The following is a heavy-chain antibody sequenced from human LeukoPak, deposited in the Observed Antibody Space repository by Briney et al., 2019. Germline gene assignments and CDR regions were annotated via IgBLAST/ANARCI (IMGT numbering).Heavy chain of an antibody. V-gene: IGHV3-30-3*01. CDR3: ASGLGEGVYYYDSSGYYYFDY. Sequence: GGSLRLSCAASGFTFSSYAMHWVRQAPGKGLEWVAVISYDGSNKYYADSVKGRFTISRDNSKNTLYLQMSSLRAEDTAVYYCASGLGEGVYYYDSSGYYYFDYWGQGTLVTVSS. CDR1: GFTFSSYA. CDR2: ISYDGSNK. D-gene: IGHD3-22*01. J-gene: IGHJ4*02.